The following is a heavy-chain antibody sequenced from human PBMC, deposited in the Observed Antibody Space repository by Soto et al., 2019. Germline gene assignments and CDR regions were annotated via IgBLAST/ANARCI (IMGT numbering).Heavy chain of an antibody. D-gene: IGHD3-3*01. CDR2: ISAYNGDT. CDR3: ARERDRGGSIFGVGDVFDI. V-gene: IGHV1-18*01. CDR1: GYIFTSCG. Sequence: ASVKVSCKASGYIFTSCGICWVRQAPGQGLEWMGWISAYNGDTNYPQNLQGRVTLTTDTSTNTAYMDLRCLRSDDTAVYYCARERDRGGSIFGVGDVFDIWGLGTMVTVSS. J-gene: IGHJ3*02.